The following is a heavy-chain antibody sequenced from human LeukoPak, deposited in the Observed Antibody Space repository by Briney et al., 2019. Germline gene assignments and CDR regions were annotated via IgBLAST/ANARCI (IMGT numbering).Heavy chain of an antibody. D-gene: IGHD1-26*01. Sequence: PSETLSLTCTVSGGSISSCYWSWIRQPPGKGLEWIGYIYYSGSTNYNPSLKSRVTISVDTSKNQFSLKLSSVTAADTAVCYCAREAQQYSGSYYVDYWGQGTLVTVSS. CDR2: IYYSGST. V-gene: IGHV4-59*01. CDR3: AREAQQYSGSYYVDY. CDR1: GGSISSCY. J-gene: IGHJ4*02.